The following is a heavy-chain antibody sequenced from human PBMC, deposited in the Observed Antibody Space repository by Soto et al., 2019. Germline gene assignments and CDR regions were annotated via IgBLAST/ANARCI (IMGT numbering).Heavy chain of an antibody. CDR3: AKDLGRAGSARHPYF. Sequence: QVQLVESGGGVVQPGRSLRLSCAASGFTFTNYGMHWVRHTPGKGLEWLAVISYDGSHNLHADSVKGRFTISRDHSRNTVSLQMNSLRPEATAVYYCAKDLGRAGSARHPYFWGQGTMVTVSS. J-gene: IGHJ4*02. D-gene: IGHD3-10*01. CDR1: GFTFTNYG. V-gene: IGHV3-30*18. CDR2: ISYDGSHN.